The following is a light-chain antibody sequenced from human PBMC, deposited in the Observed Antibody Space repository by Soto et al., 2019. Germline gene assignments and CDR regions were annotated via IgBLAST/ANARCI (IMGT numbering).Light chain of an antibody. CDR1: SSNIGSNT. J-gene: IGLJ1*01. CDR2: RNN. V-gene: IGLV1-44*01. CDR3: AVWDDSLNGRYV. Sequence: QSALTHPPSASGTPGQRVTISCSGSSSNIGSNTVNWYQLIPGTAPKLLIYRNNQRPPGVPDRFSGSKSGTSAPLAISGLQSEHEADYYCAVWDDSLNGRYVFGTGTRSPS.